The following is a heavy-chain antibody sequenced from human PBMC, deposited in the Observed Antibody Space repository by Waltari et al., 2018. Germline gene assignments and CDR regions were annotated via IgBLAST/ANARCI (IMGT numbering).Heavy chain of an antibody. D-gene: IGHD3-22*01. CDR2: IRGSGGST. V-gene: IGHV3-23*01. CDR1: GFTFRSYA. Sequence: EVQLLESGGGLVQPGGSLRLSCAASGFTFRSYAMSWVRQAPGTGLEWVSAIRGSGGSTYYADSVKGRVTISRDNSKNTLYLQMNSLRAEDTAIYYCAKDGDGTYYYDSLGRMDVWGQGTTVTVSS. J-gene: IGHJ6*02. CDR3: AKDGDGTYYYDSLGRMDV.